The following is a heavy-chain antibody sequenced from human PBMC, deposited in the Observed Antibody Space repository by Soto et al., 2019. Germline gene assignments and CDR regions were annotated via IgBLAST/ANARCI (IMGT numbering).Heavy chain of an antibody. CDR2: IYYCGST. D-gene: IGHD2-2*01. CDR1: GGSISSGGYY. Sequence: QVQLQESGPGLVKPSQTLSLTCTVSGGSISSGGYYWSWIRQHPGKGLAWIGYIYYCGSTYYNPSLKSRVTISVDTSKNQFSLKLNSVTAADTAVYYCARSSTSANYFDYWGQGTLVTVSS. V-gene: IGHV4-31*03. CDR3: ARSSTSANYFDY. J-gene: IGHJ4*02.